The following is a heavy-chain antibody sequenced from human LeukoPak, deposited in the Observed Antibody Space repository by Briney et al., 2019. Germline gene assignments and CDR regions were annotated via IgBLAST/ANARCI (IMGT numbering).Heavy chain of an antibody. D-gene: IGHD2-2*01. Sequence: SETLSLTCAVSGGSLTSGGYFWSWIRQHPGKDLEWIGYIYYTGRTYFNPSLKSRLTISLDTSKNQFSLKLTSVTAADTAVYYCASGQFRATAADYYFDFWGQGTLVTVSS. CDR2: IYYTGRT. CDR3: ASGQFRATAADYYFDF. V-gene: IGHV4-31*11. CDR1: GGSLTSGGYF. J-gene: IGHJ4*02.